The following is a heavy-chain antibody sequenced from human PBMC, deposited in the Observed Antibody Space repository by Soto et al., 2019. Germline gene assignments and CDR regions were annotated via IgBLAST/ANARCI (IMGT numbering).Heavy chain of an antibody. CDR1: GGSSSGYY. V-gene: IGHV4-34*01. D-gene: IGHD6-13*01. J-gene: IGHJ6*03. CDR2: INHSGST. Sequence: SETLSLTCAVYGGSSSGYYWSWIRQPPGKGLEWIGEINHSGSTNYNPSLKSRVTISVDTSKNQFSLKLSSVTAADTAVYYCARAVYGSPGFSYYYYYMDVWGKGTTVTVSS. CDR3: ARAVYGSPGFSYYYYYMDV.